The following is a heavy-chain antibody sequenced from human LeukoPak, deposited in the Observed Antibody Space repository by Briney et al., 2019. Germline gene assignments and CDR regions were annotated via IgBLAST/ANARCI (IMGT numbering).Heavy chain of an antibody. V-gene: IGHV4-38-2*02. Sequence: SETLSLTCTVSGYSISSGYYWGWIRQPPGKGLEWIGSIYHSGSTYYNPSLKSRDTISVDTSKNQFSLKLSSVTAADTAVYYCASIVVGKKGAFDIWGQGTMVTVSS. CDR2: IYHSGST. CDR1: GYSISSGYY. J-gene: IGHJ3*02. CDR3: ASIVVGKKGAFDI. D-gene: IGHD2-21*01.